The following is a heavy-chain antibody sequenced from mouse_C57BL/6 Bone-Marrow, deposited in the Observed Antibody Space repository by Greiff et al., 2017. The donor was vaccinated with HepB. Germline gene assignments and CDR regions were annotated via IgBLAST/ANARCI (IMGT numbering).Heavy chain of an antibody. D-gene: IGHD1-1*01. V-gene: IGHV1-26*01. CDR3: ARPITTVVALYWYFDV. CDR1: GYTFTDYY. J-gene: IGHJ1*03. CDR2: INPNNGGT. Sequence: EVQLQQSGPELVKPGASVKISCKASGYTFTDYYMNWVKQSHGKSLEWIGDINPNNGGTSYNQKFKGKAILTVDKSSSTAYMELRSLTSEDSAVYYCARPITTVVALYWYFDVWGTGTTVTVSS.